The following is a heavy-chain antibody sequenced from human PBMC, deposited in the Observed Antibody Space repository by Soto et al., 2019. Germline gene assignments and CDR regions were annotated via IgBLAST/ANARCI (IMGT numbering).Heavy chain of an antibody. CDR2: IIPILGIA. CDR3: ASGYCSSTSCYFLTG. J-gene: IGHJ4*02. D-gene: IGHD2-2*01. Sequence: QVQLVQSGAEVKKPGSSVKVSCKASGGTFSSYTISWVRQAPGHGLEWMGRIIPILGIANYAQKFQGRVTITADKSTSTAYMELSSLRSEDTAVYYCASGYCSSTSCYFLTGWGQGTLVTVSS. CDR1: GGTFSSYT. V-gene: IGHV1-69*02.